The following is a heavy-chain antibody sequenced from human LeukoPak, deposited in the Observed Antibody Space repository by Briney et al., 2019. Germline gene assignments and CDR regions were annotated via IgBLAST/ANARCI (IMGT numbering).Heavy chain of an antibody. D-gene: IGHD6-19*01. J-gene: IGHJ3*02. CDR1: GGSMGSYY. Sequence: SETLSLTCIVSGGSMGSYYWTWLRQPPGKELEWVGYIYYSGATSYNPSLKSRVTISVDTSKNQFSLKLYSVTAADTAVYYCARDVSGVAGSAFDIWGQGTMVTVSS. CDR3: ARDVSGVAGSAFDI. V-gene: IGHV4-59*01. CDR2: IYYSGAT.